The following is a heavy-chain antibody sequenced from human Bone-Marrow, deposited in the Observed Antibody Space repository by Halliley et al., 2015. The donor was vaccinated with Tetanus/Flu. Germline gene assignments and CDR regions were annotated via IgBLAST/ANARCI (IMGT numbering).Heavy chain of an antibody. D-gene: IGHD7-27*01. Sequence: TLSLTCTVSGGSIGSHYWTWIRQPPGKGLEWIGHIYYSGSIEYNPSLKNRVSISIDTSRQQFSLQVTSVTAADTAVYYCARRHTGVSVYNWFDPWGQGTLVTVSS. V-gene: IGHV4-59*11. CDR3: ARRHTGVSVYNWFDP. J-gene: IGHJ5*02. CDR1: GGSIGSHY. CDR2: IYYSGSI.